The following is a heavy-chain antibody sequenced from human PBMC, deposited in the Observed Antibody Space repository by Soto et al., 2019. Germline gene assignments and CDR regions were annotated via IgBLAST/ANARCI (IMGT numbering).Heavy chain of an antibody. J-gene: IGHJ6*02. CDR3: ARTSAAGKYYYGTDV. CDR1: GYSFTSYC. V-gene: IGHV5-51*01. D-gene: IGHD6-13*01. Sequence: PGESLKISCQGSGYSFTSYCIGWVRQMPGKGLEWMGIIYPGDSDARYSPSFQGQVIFSADKSTSTAYLQWSSLKASDTAMYYCARTSAAGKYYYGTDVWGQGTTVTVSS. CDR2: IYPGDSDA.